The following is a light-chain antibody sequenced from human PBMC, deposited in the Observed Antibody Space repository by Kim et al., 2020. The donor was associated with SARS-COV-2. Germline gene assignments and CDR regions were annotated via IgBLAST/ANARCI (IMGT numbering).Light chain of an antibody. CDR2: EVS. J-gene: IGLJ3*02. Sequence: QSALTQPPSASGSPGQSVTISCTGTSSDVGGYNYVSWYQQHPGKAPKLIIFEVSKRPSGVPDRFSGSKSGNTASLTVSGLQAEDEADYYCSSYAGSDNWVFGGGTQLTVL. V-gene: IGLV2-8*01. CDR1: SSDVGGYNY. CDR3: SSYAGSDNWV.